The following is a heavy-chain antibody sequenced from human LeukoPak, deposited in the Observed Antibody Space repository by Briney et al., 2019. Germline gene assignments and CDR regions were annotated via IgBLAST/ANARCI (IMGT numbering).Heavy chain of an antibody. V-gene: IGHV4-30-4*01. Sequence: SQTLSLTCTVSGGSISSGDYYWSWIRQPPGKGLEWIGYIYYSGSTYYNPSLKSRVTISVDTSKNQFSLKLSSVTAADTAAYYCARVLYYGLGMDVWGRGTTVTVSS. CDR3: ARVLYYGLGMDV. CDR2: IYYSGST. D-gene: IGHD2-8*01. J-gene: IGHJ6*02. CDR1: GGSISSGDYY.